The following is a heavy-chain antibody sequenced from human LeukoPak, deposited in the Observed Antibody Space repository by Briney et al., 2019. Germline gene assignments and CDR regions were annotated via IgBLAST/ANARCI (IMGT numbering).Heavy chain of an antibody. CDR3: AREIRKGQWPVFALNY. D-gene: IGHD6-19*01. CDR2: INPNNGGT. J-gene: IGHJ4*02. V-gene: IGHV1-2*02. CDR1: GYTFTDHY. Sequence: ASVKVSCKASGYTFTDHYMHWLRQAPEQGLEWMGWINPNNGGTNYVQKFQGRVTVTRDTSISTAYMELSRLRSDDTAVYYCAREIRKGQWPVFALNYWGQGTLVTVSS.